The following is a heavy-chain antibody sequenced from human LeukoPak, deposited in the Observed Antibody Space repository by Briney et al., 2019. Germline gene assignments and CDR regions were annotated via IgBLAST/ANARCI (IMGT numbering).Heavy chain of an antibody. J-gene: IGHJ4*02. V-gene: IGHV4-38-2*01. D-gene: IGHD3-16*02. CDR2: IYHSGST. CDR1: GYSISSGYY. Sequence: PSETLSLTCAVSGYSISSGYYWGWIRQPPGKGLEWIGSIYHSGSTYYNPSLKSRVTISEDTSKNQFSLKLSSVTAADTAVYYCARGDDYVWGSYRDWGQGTLVTVSS. CDR3: ARGDDYVWGSYRD.